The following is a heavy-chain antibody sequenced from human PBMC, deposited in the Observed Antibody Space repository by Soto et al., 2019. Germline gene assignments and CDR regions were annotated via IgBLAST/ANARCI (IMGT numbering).Heavy chain of an antibody. Sequence: QVQLVQSGAEVKKPGASVKVSCKASGYTFTSYGISWVRQAPGQGLEWMGWISAYNGNTNYAQKLQGRVTMTTDTSTSTAYMELRSLRSDGTAVYYGAGYYYDSSGANWFDPWGQGTLVTVSS. CDR3: AGYYYDSSGANWFDP. CDR1: GYTFTSYG. D-gene: IGHD3-22*01. J-gene: IGHJ5*02. CDR2: ISAYNGNT. V-gene: IGHV1-18*01.